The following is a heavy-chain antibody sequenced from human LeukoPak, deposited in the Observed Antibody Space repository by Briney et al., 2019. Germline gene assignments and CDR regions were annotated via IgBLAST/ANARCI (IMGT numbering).Heavy chain of an antibody. J-gene: IGHJ1*01. D-gene: IGHD4-17*01. Sequence: GGSLRLSCAASGFTFSNYAMTWVRQAPGKGLEWVSLISASGGSTYYADSVKGRFTISRDNSKNTLYLQMNSLRADDTAVYYCAKGVWDYAYVYWGQGTRVTVSS. CDR3: AKGVWDYAYVY. V-gene: IGHV3-23*01. CDR1: GFTFSNYA. CDR2: ISASGGST.